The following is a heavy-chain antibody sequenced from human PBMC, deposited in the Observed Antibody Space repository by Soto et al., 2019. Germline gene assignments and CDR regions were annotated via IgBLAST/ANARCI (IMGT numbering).Heavy chain of an antibody. V-gene: IGHV1-46*01. CDR3: ARVDGSLAAAGILDP. CDR1: GYTFTSYY. Sequence: ASVKVSCKASGYTFTSYYMHWVRQAPGQGLEWMGIINPSGGSTSYAQKFQGRVTMTRDTSTSTVYMELSSLRSEDTAVYYCARVDGSLAAAGILDPWGQGTLVTVSS. D-gene: IGHD6-13*01. CDR2: INPSGGST. J-gene: IGHJ5*02.